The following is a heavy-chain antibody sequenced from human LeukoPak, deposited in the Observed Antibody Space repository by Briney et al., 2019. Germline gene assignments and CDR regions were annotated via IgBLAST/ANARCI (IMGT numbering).Heavy chain of an antibody. CDR1: GGSISNYF. CDR3: ASTYYYDSSGYEILDY. V-gene: IGHV4-59*12. Sequence: PSETLSLTCTVSGGSISNYFWYWIRQPPGKGLDWIGYIYYSGSTNYNPSLKSRVTISVDRSKNQFSLKLSSVTAADTAVYYCASTYYYDSSGYEILDYWGQGTLVTVSS. D-gene: IGHD3-22*01. CDR2: IYYSGST. J-gene: IGHJ4*02.